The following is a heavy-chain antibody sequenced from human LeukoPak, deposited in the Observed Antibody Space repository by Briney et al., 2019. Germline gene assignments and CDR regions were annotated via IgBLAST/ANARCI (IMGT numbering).Heavy chain of an antibody. CDR2: IYHSGST. D-gene: IGHD4-17*01. V-gene: IGHV4-30-2*01. Sequence: ASETLSLTCTVSGGSISSGGYYWSWIRQPPGKGLEWIGYIYHSGSTYYNPSLKSRVTISVDRSKNQFSLKLSSVTAADTAVYYCAREDGDYYYYGMDVWGQGTTVTVSS. CDR3: AREDGDYYYYGMDV. CDR1: GGSISSGGYY. J-gene: IGHJ6*02.